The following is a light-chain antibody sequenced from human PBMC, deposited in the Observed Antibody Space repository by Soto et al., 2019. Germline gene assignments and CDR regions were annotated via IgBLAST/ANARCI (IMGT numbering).Light chain of an antibody. V-gene: IGLV2-14*03. Sequence: QSALTQPASVSGSPGQSITISCTGTSSDIGSYNYVSWYQQHPGEVPRLMISDVSNRPSGVSNRFSCSKSGNTASLNISGLQAEDEADYYCGSYTSDNTLVFGGGTKLTVL. J-gene: IGLJ2*01. CDR2: DVS. CDR1: SSDIGSYNY. CDR3: GSYTSDNTLV.